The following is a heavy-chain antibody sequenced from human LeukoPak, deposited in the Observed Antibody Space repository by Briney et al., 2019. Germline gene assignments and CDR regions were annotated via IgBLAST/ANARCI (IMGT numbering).Heavy chain of an antibody. Sequence: NPSETLSLTCTVCGGSISSSSYYWGWIRQPPGKGLEWIGSIYYSGSTYYNPSLKSRVTISVDTSKNQFSLKLSSVTAADTAVYYCASQYYYDSSGYLLPFDPWGQGTLVTVSS. D-gene: IGHD3-22*01. CDR1: GGSISSSSYY. CDR3: ASQYYYDSSGYLLPFDP. V-gene: IGHV4-39*01. J-gene: IGHJ5*02. CDR2: IYYSGST.